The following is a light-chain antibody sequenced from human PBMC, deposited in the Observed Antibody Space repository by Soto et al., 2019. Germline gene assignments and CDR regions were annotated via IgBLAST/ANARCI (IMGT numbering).Light chain of an antibody. Sequence: EIVLTQSPATLSVSPGERATLSCGASQSVASSSLAWYQERPGLAPRLLIYDSFTRAAGIPDRFSGSGSGTDFTLTISRLEPEDFAVYYCQQRANWPPLTFGGGTKVEIK. CDR1: QSVASSS. V-gene: IGKV3D-20*02. CDR2: DSF. J-gene: IGKJ4*01. CDR3: QQRANWPPLT.